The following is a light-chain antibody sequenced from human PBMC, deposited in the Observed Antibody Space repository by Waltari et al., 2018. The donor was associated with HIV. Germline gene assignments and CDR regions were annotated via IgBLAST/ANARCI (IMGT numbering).Light chain of an antibody. CDR2: ADA. CDR3: STWDERLNGVV. CDR1: TPNTGSSN. J-gene: IGLJ2*01. Sequence: QSVLTPPPSASGAPGQRVTISCSGSTPNTGSSNVHWYQQFSRAAPKLLINADAQRPSGVPDRFSGSKSGTSASLVISGLQSEDEADYYCSTWDERLNGVVFGGGTRLTVV. V-gene: IGLV1-44*01.